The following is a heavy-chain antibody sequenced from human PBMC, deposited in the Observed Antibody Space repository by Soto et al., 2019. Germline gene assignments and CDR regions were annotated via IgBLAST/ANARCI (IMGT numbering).Heavy chain of an antibody. D-gene: IGHD6-19*01. CDR1: GFTFSSYD. CDR3: ARVRKIAVAGTANMKNWYFDL. CDR2: IGTAGDT. Sequence: EVQLVESGGGLVQPGGSLRLSCAASGFTFSSYDMHWVRQATGKGLEWVSAIGTAGDTYYPGSVKGRFTISRENAKNSFYLQMNSLRAGDTAVYYCARVRKIAVAGTANMKNWYFDLWGRGTLVTVSS. J-gene: IGHJ2*01. V-gene: IGHV3-13*01.